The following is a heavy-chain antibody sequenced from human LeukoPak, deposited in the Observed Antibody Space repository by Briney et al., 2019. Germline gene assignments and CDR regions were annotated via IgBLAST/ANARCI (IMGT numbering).Heavy chain of an antibody. V-gene: IGHV3-11*04. CDR2: ITSGGSTI. CDR3: ARDIFGATGVGASDM. CDR1: GFTFSDYY. J-gene: IGHJ3*02. D-gene: IGHD1-26*01. Sequence: GGALRLSCAASGFTFSDYYMSWIRQAPGQGLQWVSYITSGGSTIYGADSVKGRFTISRDNAKNSLYLQMNSPRAEDTAVYYCARDIFGATGVGASDMCGQGTMVTVSS.